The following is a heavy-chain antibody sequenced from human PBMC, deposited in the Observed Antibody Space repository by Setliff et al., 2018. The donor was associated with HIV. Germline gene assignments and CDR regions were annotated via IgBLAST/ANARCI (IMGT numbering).Heavy chain of an antibody. V-gene: IGHV1-69*13. Sequence: AASVKVSCKASGGTFSSYAISWVRQAPGQGLEWMGGIIPIFGTANYAQKFQGRVTITADESTSTAYMELSSLRSEDTAVYYCARRAGHTNYFYYMDVWGKGTTVTVSS. J-gene: IGHJ6*03. D-gene: IGHD6-19*01. CDR1: GGTFSSYA. CDR2: IIPIFGTA. CDR3: ARRAGHTNYFYYMDV.